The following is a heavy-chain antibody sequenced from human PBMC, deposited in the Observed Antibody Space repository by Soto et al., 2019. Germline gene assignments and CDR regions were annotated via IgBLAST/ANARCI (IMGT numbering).Heavy chain of an antibody. CDR2: TIPILDVA. CDR3: ARDSPIGSTYSGYDAIDS. J-gene: IGHJ4*02. V-gene: IGHV1-69*04. CDR1: GGTFSTST. D-gene: IGHD5-12*01. Sequence: GASVKVSCKASGGTFSTSTFTWVRQAPGQGLEWMGRTIPILDVADYAQDFQGRVTITADKSTSTAYMELTRLTSKDTAVYYCARDSPIGSTYSGYDAIDSWGQGTLVTVSS.